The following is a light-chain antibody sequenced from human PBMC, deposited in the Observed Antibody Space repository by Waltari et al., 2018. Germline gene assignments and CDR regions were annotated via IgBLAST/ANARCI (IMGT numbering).Light chain of an antibody. CDR1: QGISTY. CDR3: LQYNSNPWT. J-gene: IGKJ1*01. V-gene: IGKV1-17*01. CDR2: AAS. Sequence: DIKMTQSPSSLSASAGDRVTITCRASQGISTYLNWYQQKPGKAPKRLIYAASSLESGVPSRFSGSGSGTDFTLTISSLQPEDFATYYCLQYNSNPWTFGQGTKVEIK.